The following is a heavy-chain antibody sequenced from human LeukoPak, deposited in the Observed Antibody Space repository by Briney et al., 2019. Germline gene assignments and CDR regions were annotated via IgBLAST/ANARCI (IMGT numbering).Heavy chain of an antibody. CDR2: ISSSSSYI. D-gene: IGHD3-22*01. J-gene: IGHJ4*02. CDR1: GFTFSSYS. CDR3: ARDAYYYDSSGYYVLDY. V-gene: IGHV3-21*01. Sequence: AGSLSLSCAASGFTFSSYSMNWVRQAPGKGLEWVSSISSSSSYIYYADSVKGRFTISRDNAKNSLYLQMNSLRAEDTAVYYCARDAYYYDSSGYYVLDYWGQGTLVTVFS.